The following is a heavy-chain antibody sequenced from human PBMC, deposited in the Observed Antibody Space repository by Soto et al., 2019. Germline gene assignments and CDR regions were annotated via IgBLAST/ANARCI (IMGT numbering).Heavy chain of an antibody. CDR2: ISSSSSTI. Sequence: GGSLRLSCAASGFTFSSYSMNWVRQDPGKGLEWVSYISSSSSTIYYADYVKGRIAISRDNAKKSLNLQMNSLRDENTTMYNYGRYFGITFGGVIAFDALDFWAKGTMVPVSS. CDR3: GRYFGITFGGVIAFDALDF. J-gene: IGHJ3*01. CDR1: GFTFSSYS. D-gene: IGHD3-16*02. V-gene: IGHV3-48*02.